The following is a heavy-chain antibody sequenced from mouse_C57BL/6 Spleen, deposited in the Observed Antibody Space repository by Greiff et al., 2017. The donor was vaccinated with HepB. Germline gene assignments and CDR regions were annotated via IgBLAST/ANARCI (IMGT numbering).Heavy chain of an antibody. CDR2: IRNKANGYTT. Sequence: EVQRVESGGGLVQPGGSLSLSCAASGFTFTDYYMSWVRQPPGKALEWLGFIRNKANGYTTEYSASVKGRFTISRDNSQSILYLQMNALRAEDSATYYCARPYYYGSSFFDYWGQGTTLTVSS. D-gene: IGHD1-1*01. CDR3: ARPYYYGSSFFDY. J-gene: IGHJ2*01. V-gene: IGHV7-3*01. CDR1: GFTFTDYY.